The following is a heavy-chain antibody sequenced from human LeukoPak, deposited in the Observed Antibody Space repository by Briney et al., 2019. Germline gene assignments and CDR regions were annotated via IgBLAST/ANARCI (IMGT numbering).Heavy chain of an antibody. CDR2: ISGSGGST. Sequence: GGSLRLSCAASGLTFSSYGMSWVRQAPGKGLEWVSAISGSGGSTYYADSVKGRFTISRDNSKNTLYLQMNSLRAEDTAVYYCASDIWFGELFSDYWGQGTLVTVSS. J-gene: IGHJ4*02. D-gene: IGHD3-10*01. CDR3: ASDIWFGELFSDY. V-gene: IGHV3-23*01. CDR1: GLTFSSYG.